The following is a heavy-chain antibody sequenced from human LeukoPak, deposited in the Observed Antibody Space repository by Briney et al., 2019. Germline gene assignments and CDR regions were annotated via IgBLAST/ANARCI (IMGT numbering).Heavy chain of an antibody. CDR3: ARSSGIGWYDY. CDR1: GFTVSSNY. CDR2: VYSGGST. D-gene: IGHD6-19*01. Sequence: PGGSLRLSCAASGFTVSSNYMSWVRQAPGKGLEWVSAVYSGGSTYYADSVMARFTISRDNSKNTLYLLMNSLRAEDTAVYYCARSSGIGWYDYWGQGTLVTVSS. V-gene: IGHV3-53*01. J-gene: IGHJ4*02.